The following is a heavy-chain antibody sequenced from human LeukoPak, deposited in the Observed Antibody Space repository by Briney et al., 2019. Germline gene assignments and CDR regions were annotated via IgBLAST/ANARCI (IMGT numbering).Heavy chain of an antibody. CDR3: ARRRVVITSDYFDY. V-gene: IGHV4-61*02. CDR2: IYTSGST. CDR1: GGSISSGSYY. J-gene: IGHJ4*02. D-gene: IGHD3-22*01. Sequence: SETLSLTCTVSGGSISSGSYYWSWIRQPAGKGLEWIGRIYTSGSTNYNPSLKSRVTISVDTSKNQFSLKLSSVTAADTAVYYCARRRVVITSDYFDYWGQGTLVTVSS.